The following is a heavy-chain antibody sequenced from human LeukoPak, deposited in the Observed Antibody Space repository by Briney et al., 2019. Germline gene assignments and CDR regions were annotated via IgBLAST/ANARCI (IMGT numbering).Heavy chain of an antibody. D-gene: IGHD3-22*01. Sequence: GGSLRPSCAASGFPFSSYVMRWVRQGPEKGLQWVSAISGSGDSTDYADSVKGRFTISRDNSKNILFLQMSSLRADDTAIYYCARQVGFCSDSTCYFDYWGQGALVTVSS. J-gene: IGHJ4*02. CDR1: GFPFSSYV. V-gene: IGHV3-23*01. CDR2: ISGSGDST. CDR3: ARQVGFCSDSTCYFDY.